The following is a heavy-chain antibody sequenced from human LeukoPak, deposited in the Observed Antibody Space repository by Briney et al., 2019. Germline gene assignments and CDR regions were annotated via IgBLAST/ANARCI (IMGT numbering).Heavy chain of an antibody. V-gene: IGHV3-9*01. J-gene: IGHJ3*02. Sequence: GGSLRLSCAASGFTFDDYAMHWVRQAPGKGLEWVSGISWNSGTIGYADSVKGRFTISRDSAKNSLYLQMNSLRAEDTAVYYCSRGPPDYYYDSSGYLAQDAFDIWGQGTMVTVSS. CDR1: GFTFDDYA. CDR3: SRGPPDYYYDSSGYLAQDAFDI. D-gene: IGHD3-22*01. CDR2: ISWNSGTI.